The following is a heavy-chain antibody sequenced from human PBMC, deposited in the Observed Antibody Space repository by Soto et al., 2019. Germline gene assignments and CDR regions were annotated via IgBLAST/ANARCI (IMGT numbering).Heavy chain of an antibody. CDR1: GGSISSSSYY. Sequence: SETLSLTCTVSGGSISSSSYYWGWIRQPPGKGLEWIGSIYYSGSTYYNPSLKSRVTISVDTSKNQFSLKLSSVTAADTAVYYCARPRYSSGYGMDVWGQGTTVTVSS. J-gene: IGHJ6*02. V-gene: IGHV4-39*01. CDR3: ARPRYSSGYGMDV. D-gene: IGHD6-19*01. CDR2: IYYSGST.